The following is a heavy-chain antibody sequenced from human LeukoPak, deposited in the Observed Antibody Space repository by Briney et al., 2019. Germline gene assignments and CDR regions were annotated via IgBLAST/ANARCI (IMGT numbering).Heavy chain of an antibody. CDR3: ARDQGHYGSGSYHYYYYYGMDV. CDR1: GGSISSGDYY. V-gene: IGHV4-30-4*01. J-gene: IGHJ6*04. CDR2: IYYSGST. Sequence: SQTLSLTCTVSGGSISSGDYYWSWTRQPPGKGLEWIGYIYYSGSTYYNPSLKSRVTISVDTSKNQFSLKLSSVTAADTAVYYCARDQGHYGSGSYHYYYYYGMDVWGKGTTVTVSS. D-gene: IGHD3-10*01.